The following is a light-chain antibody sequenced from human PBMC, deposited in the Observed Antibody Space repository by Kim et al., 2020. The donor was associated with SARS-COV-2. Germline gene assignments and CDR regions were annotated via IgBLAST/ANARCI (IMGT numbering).Light chain of an antibody. CDR1: ALGNRP. V-gene: IGLV3-1*01. CDR3: QAGDSITEV. CDR2: EGT. Sequence: SYELTQPPSVSVSPGQRASVTCSGDALGNRPVSWYQQKPGQSPVLVFHEGTKTPSGIPERFSGSRSGHTATLIISGTQPLDEADYYCQAGDSITEVFGGGTKLTVL. J-gene: IGLJ2*01.